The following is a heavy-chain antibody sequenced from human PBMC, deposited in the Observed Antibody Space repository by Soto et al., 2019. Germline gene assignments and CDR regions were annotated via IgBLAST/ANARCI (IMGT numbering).Heavy chain of an antibody. V-gene: IGHV4-59*08. D-gene: IGHD3-10*01. CDR3: ARYGSGSYYTLDY. CDR1: GGSISYYY. J-gene: IGHJ4*02. Sequence: PSETLSLTCTISGGSISYYYWSWIRQPPGKGLEWIGYIFNNGSTNYNPSLKSRVTISVDTSKNQFSLKLSSVTAADTAVYYCARYGSGSYYTLDYWGQGTLVTVSS. CDR2: IFNNGST.